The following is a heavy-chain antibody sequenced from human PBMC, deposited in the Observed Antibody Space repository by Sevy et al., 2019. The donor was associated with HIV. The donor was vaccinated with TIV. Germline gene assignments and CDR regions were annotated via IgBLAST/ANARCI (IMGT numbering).Heavy chain of an antibody. CDR3: ARDCSSTSCLWGLDV. J-gene: IGHJ6*02. Sequence: GGSLRLSCTASGFSFNMYWMSWVRQAPGQGLEWVAHIKRDGSEKYYVVSVRGRFTISRDNAKNSLYLQMNSLRAEDTAVYYCARDCSSTSCLWGLDVWGQGTTVTVSS. CDR1: GFSFNMYW. V-gene: IGHV3-7*03. D-gene: IGHD2-2*01. CDR2: IKRDGSEK.